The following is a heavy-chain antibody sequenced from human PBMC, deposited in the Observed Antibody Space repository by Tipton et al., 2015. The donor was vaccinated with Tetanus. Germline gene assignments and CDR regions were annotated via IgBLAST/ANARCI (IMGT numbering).Heavy chain of an antibody. V-gene: IGHV4-4*07. CDR2: IYTSGST. Sequence: TLSLSCTVSGGSISSFYWSWIRQPAGKGLEWIGRIYTSGSTNYNPSLKSRVTMSVDTSKRQFSLKLNSVTAADTAVYYCARGWGSSWYYFDYWGQEILVTVSS. D-gene: IGHD6-13*01. CDR1: GGSISSFY. J-gene: IGHJ4*02. CDR3: ARGWGSSWYYFDY.